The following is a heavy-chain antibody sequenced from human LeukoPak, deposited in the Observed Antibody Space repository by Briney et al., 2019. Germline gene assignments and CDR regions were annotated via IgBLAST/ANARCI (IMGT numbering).Heavy chain of an antibody. J-gene: IGHJ4*02. CDR1: GYTFTSYG. Sequence: ASVKVSCKPSGYTFTSYGISWVRQAPGQGLEWLGWISAYNGNTNYAQKFQGRVTMTTDTSTSTAYMELRSLRSDDTAVYYCARDPPYTDMDPHLFDYWGQGTLVIVSS. CDR2: ISAYNGNT. V-gene: IGHV1-18*01. D-gene: IGHD5-18*01. CDR3: ARDPPYTDMDPHLFDY.